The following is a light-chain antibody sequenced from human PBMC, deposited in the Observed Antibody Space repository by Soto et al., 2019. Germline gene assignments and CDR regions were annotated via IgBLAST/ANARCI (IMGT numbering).Light chain of an antibody. Sequence: EIVLTQSPGTLSLSPGERATLSCRASQSVSSSFLAWYQQTPGQAPRLLIYGASSRATGIPDRFSGSGSGRDFTLTISRLEPEDFAVYYCHQYGYSPLTFGGGTKVDIK. J-gene: IGKJ4*01. V-gene: IGKV3-20*01. CDR2: GAS. CDR1: QSVSSSF. CDR3: HQYGYSPLT.